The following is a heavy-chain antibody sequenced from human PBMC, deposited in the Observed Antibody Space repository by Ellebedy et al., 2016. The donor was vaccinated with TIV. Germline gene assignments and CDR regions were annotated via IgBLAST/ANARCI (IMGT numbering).Heavy chain of an antibody. J-gene: IGHJ5*02. D-gene: IGHD3-10*01. CDR1: GFDVSSYF. CDR3: SRDPAGGGYYGDNWFEA. V-gene: IGHV3-66*01. Sequence: PGGSLRLSCAASGFDVSSYFMSWVRLAPEKGLEWVSIVSKDGGTNYTDSVMGRLTVSRDTSENTLYLQMDSLRAEDTAVYYCSRDPAGGGYYGDNWFEAWGQGTLVTVSS. CDR2: VSKDGGT.